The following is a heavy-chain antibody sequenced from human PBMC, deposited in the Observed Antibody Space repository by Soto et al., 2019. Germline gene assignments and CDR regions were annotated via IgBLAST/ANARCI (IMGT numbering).Heavy chain of an antibody. CDR2: INSDGSVS. Sequence: EVQLVESGGGLVQPGGSLRLSCAASGFTFSNYWMYWVRQAPGKGLVWVSRINSDGSVSSYADSVKGRLTISRDNVKNTLELQMDSLRAEDTAVYYCARGDCVGGTCYSLAGSFYYYMDVWGKGTTVTVFS. J-gene: IGHJ6*03. V-gene: IGHV3-74*01. CDR3: ARGDCVGGTCYSLAGSFYYYMDV. CDR1: GFTFSNYW. D-gene: IGHD2-15*01.